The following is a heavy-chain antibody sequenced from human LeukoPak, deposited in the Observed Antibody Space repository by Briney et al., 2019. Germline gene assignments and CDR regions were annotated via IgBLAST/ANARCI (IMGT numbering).Heavy chain of an antibody. V-gene: IGHV3-23*01. D-gene: IGHD3-9*01. Sequence: GGSLRLSCAASGFPFTNYAMSWVRQAPGKGLECVSVISGDGGTTYYADFVKGRFTISRDNSKNTLYLQMNSLRAEDTATYYCARDSPLLTVWGQGTLVTVSS. CDR2: ISGDGGTT. J-gene: IGHJ4*02. CDR3: ARDSPLLTV. CDR1: GFPFTNYA.